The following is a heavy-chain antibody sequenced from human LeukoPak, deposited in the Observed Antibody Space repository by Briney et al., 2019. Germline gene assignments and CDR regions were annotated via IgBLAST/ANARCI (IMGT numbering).Heavy chain of an antibody. CDR3: ARDLTMVRGARYRPYNWFGP. Sequence: SVKVSCKASGYTFTSYDINWVRQAPGQGLEWMGGIIPIFGTANSAQKFQGRVTISADESTSTVYMELSSLRSEDTAVYYCARDLTMVRGARYRPYNWFGPWGQGTLVTVSS. D-gene: IGHD3-10*01. J-gene: IGHJ5*02. CDR2: IIPIFGTA. V-gene: IGHV1-69*13. CDR1: GYTFTSYD.